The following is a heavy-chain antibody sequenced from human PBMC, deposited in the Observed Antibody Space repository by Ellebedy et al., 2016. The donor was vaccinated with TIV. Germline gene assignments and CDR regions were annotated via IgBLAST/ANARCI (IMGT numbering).Heavy chain of an antibody. CDR2: IKEDGSER. V-gene: IGHV3-7*01. Sequence: GGSLRLXCAASGLIFSDYWMHWVRQAPGKGLEWVANIKEDGSERYYVDSVKDRFTISRDNAKSSLYLQMNFLRAEDTAVYYCARDKVEGPTTFNYWGQGALVTVSS. J-gene: IGHJ4*02. CDR1: GLIFSDYW. D-gene: IGHD1-26*01. CDR3: ARDKVEGPTTFNY.